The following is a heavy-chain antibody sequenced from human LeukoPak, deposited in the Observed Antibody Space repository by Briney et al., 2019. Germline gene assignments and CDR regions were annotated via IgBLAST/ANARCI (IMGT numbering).Heavy chain of an antibody. CDR1: GFTFSSYT. CDR3: AKDRYYGSGSFGPYYYMDV. V-gene: IGHV3-21*04. Sequence: GGSLRLSCAASGFTFSSYTMNWVRQAPGKGLEWVSSISSSSIYIYYADSVKGRFTISRDNSKNTLYLQMNSLRAEDTAVYYCAKDRYYGSGSFGPYYYMDVWGKGTTVTISS. CDR2: ISSSSIYI. D-gene: IGHD3-10*01. J-gene: IGHJ6*03.